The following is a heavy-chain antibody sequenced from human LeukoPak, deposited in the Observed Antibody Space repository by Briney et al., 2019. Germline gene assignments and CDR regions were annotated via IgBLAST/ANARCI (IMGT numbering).Heavy chain of an antibody. V-gene: IGHV3-48*04. CDR3: ARSTTGYYYYYYMDV. Sequence: GGSLRLSCAASGFTFSTYSMNWVRQAPGKGLEWVSSISSSGSTIYYADSVKGRFTISRDNAKNSLYLQMNSLRAEDTAVYYCARSTTGYYYYYYMDVWGKGTTVTVSS. CDR1: GFTFSTYS. D-gene: IGHD4-17*01. CDR2: ISSSGSTI. J-gene: IGHJ6*03.